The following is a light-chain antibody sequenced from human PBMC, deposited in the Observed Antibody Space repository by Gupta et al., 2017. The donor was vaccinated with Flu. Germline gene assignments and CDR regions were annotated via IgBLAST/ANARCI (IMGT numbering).Light chain of an antibody. J-gene: IGLJ3*02. Sequence: SSGSSASNFVQWYQLRPGSSPRTVMYEHHQRPSEVPDRFSGSIDRSSNSASLVISGQQTENEAEYYCQSYNGTVWMFGGGTKLTVL. CDR1: SGSSASNF. V-gene: IGLV6-57*01. CDR2: EHH. CDR3: QSYNGTVWM.